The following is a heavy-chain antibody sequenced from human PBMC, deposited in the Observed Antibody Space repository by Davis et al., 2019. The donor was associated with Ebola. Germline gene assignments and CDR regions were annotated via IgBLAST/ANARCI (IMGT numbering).Heavy chain of an antibody. J-gene: IGHJ2*01. D-gene: IGHD5-12*01. CDR1: GFTFSNHA. V-gene: IGHV3-74*01. CDR2: IYTDGVIT. CDR3: SRAPDIGATGDLDL. Sequence: PGGSLRLSCVASGFTFSNHAMHWVRQAPGKGLVWVARIYTDGVITTYADSVTGRFTVSRDNAKNTVFLQMNSLGAEDTAIYYCSRAPDIGATGDLDLWGRGTLVTVSS.